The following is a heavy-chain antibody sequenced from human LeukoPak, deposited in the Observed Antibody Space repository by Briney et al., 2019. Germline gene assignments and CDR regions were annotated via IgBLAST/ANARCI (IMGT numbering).Heavy chain of an antibody. V-gene: IGHV3-15*01. Sequence: GGSLRLSCAASGFTFSNAWMSRVRQAPGKGLEWVGRIKSKTDGGTTDYAAPVKGRFTISRDDSKNTLYLQMNSLKTEDTAVYYCTTDRGYDIWSGYYNWFDPWGQGTLVTVSS. CDR1: GFTFSNAW. CDR2: IKSKTDGGTT. CDR3: TTDRGYDIWSGYYNWFDP. J-gene: IGHJ5*02. D-gene: IGHD3-3*01.